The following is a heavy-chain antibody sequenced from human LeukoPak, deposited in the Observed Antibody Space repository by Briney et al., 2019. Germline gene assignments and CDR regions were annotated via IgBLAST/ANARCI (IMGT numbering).Heavy chain of an antibody. CDR2: IIPYNGNT. V-gene: IGHV1-18*01. CDR1: GYPFTSYG. CDR3: ARDGVSLDFWSGYYNY. Sequence: ASVKLYFQASGYPFTSYGISWVRQAPGQGLEWMGWIIPYNGNTIYVQKLQGRVTMTTDTSTSTAYMELRSLRSDDTAVYYCARDGVSLDFWSGYYNYWGQGTLVTVSS. D-gene: IGHD3-3*01. J-gene: IGHJ4*02.